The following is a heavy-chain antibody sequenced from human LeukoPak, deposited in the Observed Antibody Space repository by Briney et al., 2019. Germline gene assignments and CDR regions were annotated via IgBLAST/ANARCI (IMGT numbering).Heavy chain of an antibody. D-gene: IGHD1-26*01. J-gene: IGHJ4*02. Sequence: TGGSLRLSCAASGFTFSSYSMNWVRQAPGKGLEWVSSISSSSSYIYYADSVKGRFTIPRDNAKNSLYLQMNSLRAEDTAVYYCATRIVGASGFDYWGQGTLVTVSS. V-gene: IGHV3-21*01. CDR1: GFTFSSYS. CDR2: ISSSSSYI. CDR3: ATRIVGASGFDY.